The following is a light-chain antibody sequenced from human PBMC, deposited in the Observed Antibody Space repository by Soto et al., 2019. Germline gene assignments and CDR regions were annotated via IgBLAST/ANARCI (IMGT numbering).Light chain of an antibody. V-gene: IGLV2-14*01. CDR3: SSYTSSSTVL. Sequence: QSALTQPASVSGSPGQSITISCTGTSSDIGGYNFVSWYQQHPDKAPKLIIYDVSNRPSGISNRFSGSKSGNTASLTISGLQAEDEADYYCSSYTSSSTVLFGGGTKVTVL. CDR2: DVS. J-gene: IGLJ2*01. CDR1: SSDIGGYNF.